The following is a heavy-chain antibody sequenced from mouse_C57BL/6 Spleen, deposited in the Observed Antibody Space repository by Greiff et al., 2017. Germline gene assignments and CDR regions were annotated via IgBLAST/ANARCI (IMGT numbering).Heavy chain of an antibody. Sequence: QVQLQQPGTELVKPGASVKLSCKASGYTFTSYWMHWVKQRPGHGLEWIGYINPSNGGTNYTEKFKGKATLTVDKSSSTAYMQLSSLTSEDSAVYYCARSRYYDYDGGFAYWGQGTLVTVSA. CDR1: GYTFTSYW. J-gene: IGHJ3*01. CDR3: ARSRYYDYDGGFAY. D-gene: IGHD2-4*01. CDR2: INPSNGGT. V-gene: IGHV1-53*01.